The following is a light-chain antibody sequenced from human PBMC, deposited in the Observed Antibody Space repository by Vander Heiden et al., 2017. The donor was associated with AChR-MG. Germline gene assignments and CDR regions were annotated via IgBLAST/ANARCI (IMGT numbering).Light chain of an antibody. CDR3: QVWDDYSDHVV. V-gene: IGLV3-21*02. CDR2: DDS. J-gene: IGLJ2*01. CDR1: NIGNKI. Sequence: SYVLTQSPSVSMAPGQTAWITCGGINIGNKIVHWYQQRPGQAPVLVVHDDSDRPSGSPERFSGSNSGNTATLSISRVEAGAEADFYCQVWDDYSDHVVFGGGTKLTVL.